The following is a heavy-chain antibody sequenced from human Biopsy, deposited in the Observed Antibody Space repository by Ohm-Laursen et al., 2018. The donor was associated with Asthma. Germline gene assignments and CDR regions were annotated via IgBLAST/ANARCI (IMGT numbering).Heavy chain of an antibody. CDR1: GYTFIGCH. Sequence: ASVKVSCKASGYTFIGCHIHWMRQAPRQGLEWMGRINPNSGGTNYAQKFQGRVTMTRDTSISTAYMEVSRLRSDDTAAYYCARGQKSAGDRWFDPWGQGTLVTVSS. CDR3: ARGQKSAGDRWFDP. CDR2: INPNSGGT. V-gene: IGHV1-2*06. D-gene: IGHD6-13*01. J-gene: IGHJ5*02.